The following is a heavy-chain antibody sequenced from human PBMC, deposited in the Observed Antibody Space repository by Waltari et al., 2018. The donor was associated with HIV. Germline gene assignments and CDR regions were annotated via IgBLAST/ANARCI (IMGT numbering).Heavy chain of an antibody. J-gene: IGHJ6*02. CDR3: ARDASYFDFWSGGYYYYGLDV. Sequence: EVQLVESGGDLVQPGESLRLSCAASGFKFSSFWMNWVSQAPGKRLELVANIKEDGSEKYYVDSVKGRFTISRDNVKNSLYLQMNSLRAEDTAVYYCARDASYFDFWSGGYYYYGLDVWGQGTTVTVSS. V-gene: IGHV3-7*01. CDR2: IKEDGSEK. CDR1: GFKFSSFW. D-gene: IGHD3-3*01.